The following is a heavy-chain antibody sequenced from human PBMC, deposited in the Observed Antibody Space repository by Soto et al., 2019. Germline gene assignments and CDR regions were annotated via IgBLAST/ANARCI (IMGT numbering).Heavy chain of an antibody. J-gene: IGHJ5*02. CDR1: GGSISSGGYY. V-gene: IGHV4-31*03. CDR3: ASHQRYYYGDSNWFDP. D-gene: IGHD4-17*01. Sequence: SETLSLTCTVSGGSISSGGYYWSWIRQHPGKGLEWIGYIYYSGSTYYNPSLKSRVTISVDTSKNQFSLKLSSVTAADTAVYYCASHQRYYYGDSNWFDPWGQGTLVTVSS. CDR2: IYYSGST.